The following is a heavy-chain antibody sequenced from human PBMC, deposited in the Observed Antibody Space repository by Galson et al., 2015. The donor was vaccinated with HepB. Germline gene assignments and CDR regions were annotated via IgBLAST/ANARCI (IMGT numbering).Heavy chain of an antibody. V-gene: IGHV1-46*03. CDR2: INPSGGST. CDR3: ARTDGIDILTGYYNGNYYYGMDV. Sequence: SVKVSCKASGYTFTSYYMHWVRQAPGQGLEWMGIINPSGGSTSYAQKFQGRVTMTRDTSTSTVYMELSSLRSEDTAVYYCARTDGIDILTGYYNGNYYYGMDVWGQGTTVTVSS. J-gene: IGHJ6*02. D-gene: IGHD3-9*01. CDR1: GYTFTSYY.